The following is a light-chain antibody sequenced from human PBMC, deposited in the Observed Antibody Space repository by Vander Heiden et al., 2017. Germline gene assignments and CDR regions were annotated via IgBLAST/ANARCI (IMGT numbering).Light chain of an antibody. CDR3: QAWDSSVLYV. Sequence: SYELTQPPSVSVPPGQAATITCSGTNLGDKFVSWYQHKSGQSPVLVMYQDRRRPSGIPDRFAASHSGDTATLTIGDIQAMDEADYYCQAWDSSVLYVFGSGTKVTVL. CDR1: NLGDKF. V-gene: IGLV3-1*01. CDR2: QDR. J-gene: IGLJ1*01.